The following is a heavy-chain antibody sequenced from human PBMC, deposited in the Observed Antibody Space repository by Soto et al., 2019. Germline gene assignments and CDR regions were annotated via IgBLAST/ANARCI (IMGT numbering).Heavy chain of an antibody. J-gene: IGHJ3*02. V-gene: IGHV4-39*02. Sequence: QLQLQESGPGLVKPSETLSLTCTVSGGSISSSSYYWGWIRQPPGKGLEWMGSIYYSGSTYYNPSLNSRVTISEDTSNNRCSLKRSYRHAAETAVHYCARLTCYYDSSFEQAVGIWGKGTMVTVSS. CDR3: ARLTCYYDSSFEQAVGI. CDR1: GGSISSSSYY. D-gene: IGHD3-22*01. CDR2: IYYSGST.